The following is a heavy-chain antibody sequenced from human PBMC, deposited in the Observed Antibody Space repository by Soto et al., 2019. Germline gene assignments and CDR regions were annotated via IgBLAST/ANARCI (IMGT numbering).Heavy chain of an antibody. CDR3: ARDIVAAGTVGWFGP. CDR2: IYYIGRT. CDR1: GGSVTSCSYY. Sequence: QVQLQESGPGLVKPSETLSLTCTVSGGSVTSCSYYWGWIRQPPGKGPEWSGNIYYIGRTDYNPPLKSRVTISVDTSKNHFSLKLSSVPAADTAVYYCARDIVAAGTVGWFGPWGQGNLVTVSS. J-gene: IGHJ5*02. V-gene: IGHV4-61*01. D-gene: IGHD6-13*01.